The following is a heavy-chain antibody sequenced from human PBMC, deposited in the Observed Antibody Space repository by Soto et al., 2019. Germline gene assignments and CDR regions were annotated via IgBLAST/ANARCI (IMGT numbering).Heavy chain of an antibody. D-gene: IGHD6-19*01. CDR1: GGSFSGYY. V-gene: IGHV4-34*01. J-gene: IGHJ4*02. CDR2: INHSGST. CDR3: AREGNSSGWSFFDY. Sequence: SLTCAVYGGSFSGYYWSWIRQPPGKGLEWIGEINHSGSTNYNPSLKSRVTISVDTSKNQFSLKLSSVTAADTAVYYCAREGNSSGWSFFDYWGQGTLVTVSS.